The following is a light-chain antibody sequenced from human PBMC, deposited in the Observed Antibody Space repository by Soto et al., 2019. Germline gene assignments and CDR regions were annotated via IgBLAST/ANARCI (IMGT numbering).Light chain of an antibody. Sequence: QTVVTQEPSFSVSPGGTVTLTCGLSSGSVSTSSSPSWYQQTPGQAPRTLIYSTNTRSSGVTDRFSGSILGTKAALTITGAQADDESIYYCVLYMGDGTLRFGGGTKLTVL. CDR3: VLYMGDGTLR. V-gene: IGLV8-61*01. J-gene: IGLJ3*02. CDR1: SGSVSTSSS. CDR2: STN.